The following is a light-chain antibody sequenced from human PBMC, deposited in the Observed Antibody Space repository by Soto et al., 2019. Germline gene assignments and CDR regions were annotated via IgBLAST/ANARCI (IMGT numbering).Light chain of an antibody. CDR2: GAS. J-gene: IGKJ1*01. V-gene: IGKV3-20*01. Sequence: EIVFTQSPGTLSLSPAERATLSCRASQSVSSSYLAWYQQKPGQAPRLLIYGASSRATGIPDRLSGSGSGTDFTLTINRVEPEDFAVYFCQQYAGSPRTFGQGTKVDIK. CDR1: QSVSSSY. CDR3: QQYAGSPRT.